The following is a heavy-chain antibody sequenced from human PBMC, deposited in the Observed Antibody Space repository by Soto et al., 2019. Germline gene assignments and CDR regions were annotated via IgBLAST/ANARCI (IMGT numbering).Heavy chain of an antibody. CDR1: GFSLSNARMG. CDR3: ARMLDPHGAYYYYGMDV. D-gene: IGHD1-1*01. CDR2: IFSNDEK. Sequence: QVTLKESGPVLVKPTETLTLTCTVSGFSLSNARMGVSWIRQPPGKALEWLAYIFSNDEKSYSTSLKSRLTLSQDTSKSQVVLTMTNMDPVDTATYYCARMLDPHGAYYYYGMDVRGQGTTVTVSS. V-gene: IGHV2-26*01. J-gene: IGHJ6*02.